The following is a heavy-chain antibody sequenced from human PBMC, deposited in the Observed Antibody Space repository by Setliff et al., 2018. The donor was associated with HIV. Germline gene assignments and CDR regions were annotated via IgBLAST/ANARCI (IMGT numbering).Heavy chain of an antibody. CDR3: AKGQTDYYYYYYMGV. J-gene: IGHJ6*03. Sequence: GESLRLSCGASGLSFVEYGMSWVRQAPGKGLEWVSGINWDGSRLAYADSVKGRFTVSRDNAKSSLYLQMSSLRAEDTALYYCAKGQTDYYYYYYMGVWGKGTMVTVS. CDR2: INWDGSRL. V-gene: IGHV3-20*04. CDR1: GLSFVEYG.